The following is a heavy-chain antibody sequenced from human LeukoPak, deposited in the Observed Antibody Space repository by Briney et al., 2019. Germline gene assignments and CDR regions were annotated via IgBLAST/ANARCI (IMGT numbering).Heavy chain of an antibody. D-gene: IGHD2-21*01. CDR2: IIPIFGTA. CDR1: GGTFSSYA. Sequence: ASVKVSCKASGGTFSSYAISWVRQAPGQGLEWMGGIIPIFGTANYAQKFQGRVTITRDTSISTAYMELSSLRSEDTAVYYCARAHRDCDGTGSEGPRDLAGCQLLPGVLALLSHCDNCFDPWGQGTLVTVSS. V-gene: IGHV1-69*05. CDR3: ARAHRDCDGTGSEGPRDLAGCQLLPGVLALLSHCDNCFDP. J-gene: IGHJ5*02.